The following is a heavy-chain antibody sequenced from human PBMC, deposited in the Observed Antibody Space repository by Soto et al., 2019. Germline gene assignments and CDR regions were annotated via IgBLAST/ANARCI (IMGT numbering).Heavy chain of an antibody. CDR1: GGSISSGGYS. D-gene: IGHD6-19*01. J-gene: IGHJ4*02. CDR3: ASAGGLGAVAADY. Sequence: QLQLQESGSGLVKPSQTLSLTCAVSGGSISSGGYSWSWIRQPPGKGLEWIGYIYHSGSTYYNPSLKTRLTISVDRSNNQFSLKLSSVTAADTAVYYCASAGGLGAVAADYWGQGTLVTVSS. CDR2: IYHSGST. V-gene: IGHV4-30-2*01.